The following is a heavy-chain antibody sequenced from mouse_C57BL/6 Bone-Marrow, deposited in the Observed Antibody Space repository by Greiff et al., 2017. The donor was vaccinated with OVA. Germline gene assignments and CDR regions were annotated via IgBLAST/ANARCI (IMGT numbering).Heavy chain of an antibody. V-gene: IGHV1-82*01. D-gene: IGHD2-4*01. CDR2: IYPGDGDT. CDR3: AIERLGLRRWGY. Sequence: VQLQQSGPELVQPGSSVKISCKASGYAFSISWMNWVKQRPGKGLEWIGLIYPGDGDTNYNGKFKGKATLTADKSSSTAYMHLSSLTSEDSSVYFCAIERLGLRRWGYWGQSTTLTVAS. CDR1: GYAFSISW. J-gene: IGHJ2*01.